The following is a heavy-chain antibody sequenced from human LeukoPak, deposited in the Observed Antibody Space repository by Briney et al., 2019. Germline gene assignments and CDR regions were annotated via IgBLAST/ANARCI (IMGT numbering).Heavy chain of an antibody. J-gene: IGHJ4*02. V-gene: IGHV4-34*01. D-gene: IGHD6-13*01. CDR1: GGSFSGYY. CDR2: INHSGST. Sequence: SETLSLTCAVYGGSFSGYYWSWTRQPPGKGLEWIGEINHSGSTNYNPSLKSRVTISVDTSKNQFSLKLSSVTAADTAVYYCARVLPYSSSWYFDYWGQGTLVTVSS. CDR3: ARVLPYSSSWYFDY.